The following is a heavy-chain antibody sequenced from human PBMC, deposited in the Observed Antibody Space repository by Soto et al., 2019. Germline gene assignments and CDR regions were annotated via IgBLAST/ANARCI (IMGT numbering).Heavy chain of an antibody. Sequence: QVQLVQSGAEVKKPGSSVKVSCKASGGTFSSYTISWVRQAPGQGLEWMGRIIPILGIANYAQKFQGRVTTTADKPTGTAYLELSSLRCEDTGVYYCACYHYGSGSYWPFDYWGQGTLVTVSS. J-gene: IGHJ4*02. CDR1: GGTFSSYT. CDR2: IIPILGIA. D-gene: IGHD3-10*01. V-gene: IGHV1-69*02. CDR3: ACYHYGSGSYWPFDY.